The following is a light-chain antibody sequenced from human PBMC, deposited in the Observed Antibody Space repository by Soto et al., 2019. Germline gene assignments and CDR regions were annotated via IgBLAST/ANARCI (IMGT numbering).Light chain of an antibody. V-gene: IGLV2-14*01. CDR3: SSYTITSTVI. J-gene: IGLJ2*01. Sequence: QSALTQPASMSGSPGQSITISCTGTSSDVGGHNYVSWYQHHPGQAPKLIIYEVIHRPSGVSNRFSASKSGNTASLTISGLQSEDEAYYYCSSYTITSTVIFGGGTKLTVL. CDR1: SSDVGGHNY. CDR2: EVI.